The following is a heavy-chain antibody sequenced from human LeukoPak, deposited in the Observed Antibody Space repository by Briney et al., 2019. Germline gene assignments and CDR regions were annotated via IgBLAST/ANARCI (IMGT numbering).Heavy chain of an antibody. Sequence: PSETLSLTCTVSRSSLSGYYWSWIRQAPGKGLGWIGYTFDSETTDYNPSLKSRVIISVDTSKNQVSLKQNSVTAADTAIYYCARGSVTPDSGYWGPGTLVTVSS. CDR3: ARGSVTPDSGY. J-gene: IGHJ4*02. V-gene: IGHV4-59*01. D-gene: IGHD4-17*01. CDR1: RSSLSGYY. CDR2: TFDSETT.